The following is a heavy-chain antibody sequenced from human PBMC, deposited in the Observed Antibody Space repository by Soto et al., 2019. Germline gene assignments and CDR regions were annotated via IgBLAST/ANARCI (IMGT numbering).Heavy chain of an antibody. Sequence: QVQLVQSGAEMKKPGASVKVSCKASGYTFTNYDINWGRQAPGQGLEWRGWMTPNSSNTGYAQKFQARVTLTRDTSLSTAYMELSSLRSEDSAVYYCARNTSEVGDFHLWGQGTLVTVSS. V-gene: IGHV1-8*01. J-gene: IGHJ4*02. CDR1: GYTFTNYD. CDR3: ARNTSEVGDFHL. D-gene: IGHD1-26*01. CDR2: MTPNSSNT.